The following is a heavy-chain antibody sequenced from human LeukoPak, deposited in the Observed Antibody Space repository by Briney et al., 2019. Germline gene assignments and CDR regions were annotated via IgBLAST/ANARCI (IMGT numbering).Heavy chain of an antibody. CDR3: ARDVAGIAAAGAPPPEDWYFDL. Sequence: GGPLRFSCAASGFTFSSYSTNRVRQAPGKGLEWVSSISSSSSYIYYADSVKGRFTISRDNAKNSLYLQMNSLRAEDTAVYYCARDVAGIAAAGAPPPEDWYFDLWGRGTLVTVSS. CDR2: ISSSSSYI. D-gene: IGHD6-13*01. J-gene: IGHJ2*01. CDR1: GFTFSSYS. V-gene: IGHV3-21*01.